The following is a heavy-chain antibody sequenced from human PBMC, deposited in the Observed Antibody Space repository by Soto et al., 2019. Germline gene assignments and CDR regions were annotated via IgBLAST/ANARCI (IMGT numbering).Heavy chain of an antibody. Sequence: ASGKVSCNSSGYTFTSYGISWVRHSPGQGLEWMGWISAYNGNTNYAQKLQGRVTMTTDTSTSTAYMELRSLRSDDTAVYYCARVGGLLWFGDYGMDVWGQGTTVTVSS. CDR3: ARVGGLLWFGDYGMDV. D-gene: IGHD3-10*01. CDR2: ISAYNGNT. J-gene: IGHJ6*02. CDR1: GYTFTSYG. V-gene: IGHV1-18*01.